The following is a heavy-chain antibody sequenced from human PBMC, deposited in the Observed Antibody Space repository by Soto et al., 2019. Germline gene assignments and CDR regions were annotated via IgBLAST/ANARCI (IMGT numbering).Heavy chain of an antibody. Sequence: QVQLQQWGAGLLKPSETLSLTCAVYGGSFSGYYWSWIRQPPGKGLEWIGEINHSGSTNYNPSLKSRVTISVDTSKIQFSLKLSSVTAADTAVYYCARGRPSSYCSGGSCTTPGWFDPWGQGTLVTVSS. J-gene: IGHJ5*02. D-gene: IGHD2-15*01. CDR1: GGSFSGYY. V-gene: IGHV4-34*01. CDR3: ARGRPSSYCSGGSCTTPGWFDP. CDR2: INHSGST.